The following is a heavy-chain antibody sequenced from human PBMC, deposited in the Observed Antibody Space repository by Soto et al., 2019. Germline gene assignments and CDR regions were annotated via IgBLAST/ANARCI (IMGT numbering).Heavy chain of an antibody. CDR3: ARSVDP. J-gene: IGHJ5*02. V-gene: IGHV4-31*11. CDR1: GGSISSGGYY. Sequence: PSETLSLTCAVSGGSISSGGYYWSWIRQHPGKGLEWIGYIYYSGTTYYNPSLRSRVTISVDTSKNQFSLRLTSVTAADTAVYYCARSVDPWGQGTLVTVSS. CDR2: IYYSGTT.